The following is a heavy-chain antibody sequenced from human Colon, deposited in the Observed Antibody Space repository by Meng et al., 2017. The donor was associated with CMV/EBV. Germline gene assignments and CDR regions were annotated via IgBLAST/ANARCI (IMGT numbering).Heavy chain of an antibody. J-gene: IGHJ3*02. CDR3: AGGSLPVTLGDAFEI. V-gene: IGHV4-34*01. D-gene: IGHD2-2*01. Sequence: SETLSLTCAVYGGSFSGYYWSWIRQPPGKGREWIGTIDSGGTSPYNPSLKSRVTISVDTSKNEFSLKMKSATATDTAVYFCAGGSLPVTLGDAFEIWGQGTMVTVSS. CDR1: GGSFSGYY. CDR2: IDSGGTS.